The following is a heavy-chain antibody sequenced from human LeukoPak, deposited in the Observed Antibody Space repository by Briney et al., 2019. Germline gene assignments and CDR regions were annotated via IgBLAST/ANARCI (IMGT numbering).Heavy chain of an antibody. J-gene: IGHJ3*02. CDR3: AKDTRWQVRAFDI. Sequence: GGSLRLSCAASGFTFSSYGMHWVRQAPGKGLEWVAVIWYDGSNTYYADSVKGRFTISRDNSKKTLYLQMNSLRAEDTAVYYCAKDTRWQVRAFDIRGQGTMVTVSS. D-gene: IGHD5-24*01. CDR2: IWYDGSNT. V-gene: IGHV3-33*06. CDR1: GFTFSSYG.